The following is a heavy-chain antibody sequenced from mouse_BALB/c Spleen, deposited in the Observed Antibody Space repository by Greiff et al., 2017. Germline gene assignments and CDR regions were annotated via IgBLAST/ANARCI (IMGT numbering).Heavy chain of an antibody. Sequence: QVTLKVSGPGILQPSQTLSLTCSFSGFSLSTSGMGVSWIRQPSGKGLEWLAHIYWDDDKRYNPSLKSRLTISKDTSRNQVFLKITSVDTADTATYYCARDYYGSSGHWYFDVWGAGTTVTVSS. CDR2: IYWDDDK. CDR3: ARDYYGSSGHWYFDV. CDR1: GFSLSTSGMG. D-gene: IGHD1-1*01. V-gene: IGHV8-12*01. J-gene: IGHJ1*01.